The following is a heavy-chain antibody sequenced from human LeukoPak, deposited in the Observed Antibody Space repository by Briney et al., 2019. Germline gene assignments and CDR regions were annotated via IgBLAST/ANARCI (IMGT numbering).Heavy chain of an antibody. D-gene: IGHD3-3*01. J-gene: IGHJ4*02. V-gene: IGHV4-4*07. CDR1: GGSISSFH. CDR3: ARGLDFWSGQYYFDY. CDR2: IFPSGST. Sequence: SETLSLTCTVSGGSISSFHWSWIRQPAGKGLEWIGRIFPSGSTNYNPSLKSRVTISVDTSKNQFSLKLSSVTAADTAVYYCARGLDFWSGQYYFDYWGQGTLVTVSS.